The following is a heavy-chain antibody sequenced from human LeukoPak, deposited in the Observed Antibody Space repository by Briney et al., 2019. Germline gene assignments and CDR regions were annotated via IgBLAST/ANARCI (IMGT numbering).Heavy chain of an antibody. J-gene: IGHJ4*02. Sequence: ASVKVSCKVSGYTLTELSIHWVRQAPGEGLEWMGGFDPEDSETLYAQEFQGRITLTEETSTATAYMELNSLRSEDTAVYYCARWTWFGEPVGGYFDYWGQGTLVTVSS. V-gene: IGHV1-24*01. CDR2: FDPEDSET. CDR1: GYTLTELS. CDR3: ARWTWFGEPVGGYFDY. D-gene: IGHD3-10*01.